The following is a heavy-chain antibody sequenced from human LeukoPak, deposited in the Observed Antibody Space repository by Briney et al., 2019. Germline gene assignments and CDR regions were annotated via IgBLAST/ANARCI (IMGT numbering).Heavy chain of an antibody. J-gene: IGHJ3*02. Sequence: SETLSLTCTVSGGSINSNTYYWGWVRQSPGKGLEWIGSIHYSGSPYYYNYRGSTFYNPSLKSRITISVDTSKNQFSLKLTSVIAADTAIYYCARNDSGGFDAFAIWGQGTMVIVSS. D-gene: IGHD3-22*01. V-gene: IGHV4-39*01. CDR3: ARNDSGGFDAFAI. CDR2: IHYSGSPYYYNYRGST. CDR1: GGSINSNTYY.